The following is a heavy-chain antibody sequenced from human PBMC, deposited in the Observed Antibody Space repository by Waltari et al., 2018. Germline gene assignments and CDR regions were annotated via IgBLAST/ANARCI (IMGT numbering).Heavy chain of an antibody. CDR3: ASGLDYYDSSGPGDY. V-gene: IGHV4-4*07. J-gene: IGHJ4*02. CDR2: IYTSGST. D-gene: IGHD3-22*01. CDR1: GGSISSYY. Sequence: QVQLQESGPGLVKPSETLSLTCTVSGGSISSYYWSWIRQPAGKGLEWIGRIYTSGSTNYNLSLKSRVAMSVDTSKNQFSLKLSFVTAADTAVYYCASGLDYYDSSGPGDYWGQGTLVTVSS.